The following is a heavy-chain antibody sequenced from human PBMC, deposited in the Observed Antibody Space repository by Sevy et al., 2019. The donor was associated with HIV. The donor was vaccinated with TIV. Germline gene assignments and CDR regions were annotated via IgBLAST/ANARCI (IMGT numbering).Heavy chain of an antibody. V-gene: IGHV3-21*01. Sequence: GGSLRLSCAASGFTFSTYTMNWVRQAPGKGLQWVSSISSSNYIYYADSVKGRFTISRDNAKISLYIQMNSLRAEDTAVYYCARPYGSGSWEAFDIWGQGTMVTVSS. D-gene: IGHD3-10*01. J-gene: IGHJ3*02. CDR2: ISSSNYI. CDR3: ARPYGSGSWEAFDI. CDR1: GFTFSTYT.